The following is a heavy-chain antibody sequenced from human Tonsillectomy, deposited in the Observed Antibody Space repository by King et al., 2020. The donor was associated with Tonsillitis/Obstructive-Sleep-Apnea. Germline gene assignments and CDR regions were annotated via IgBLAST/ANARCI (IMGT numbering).Heavy chain of an antibody. CDR2: ISWNSGSI. D-gene: IGHD3-10*01. CDR3: ALQHGSGIPMGNDAFDI. V-gene: IGHV3-9*01. Sequence: VQLVESGGGLVQPGRSLRLSCAASGFTFDDYAMHWVRQAPGKGLEWVSGISWNSGSIGYADSVKGRFTISRDNAKNSLYLQMNSLRAEDTALYYCALQHGSGIPMGNDAFDIWGQGTMVTVSS. CDR1: GFTFDDYA. J-gene: IGHJ3*02.